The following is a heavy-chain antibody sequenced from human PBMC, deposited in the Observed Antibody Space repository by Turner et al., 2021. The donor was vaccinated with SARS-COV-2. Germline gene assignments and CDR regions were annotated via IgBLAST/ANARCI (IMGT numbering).Heavy chain of an antibody. D-gene: IGHD2-21*02. CDR2: FDPEDVET. J-gene: IGHJ4*02. Sequence: QVQLVQSGAEVTKPGASVKVSCKVSGYTLIELSMHWVRQAPGKGLEWMGGFDPEDVETISAQKFQGRVTMTEDTSTDTAYMELSSLRSEDTAVYYCATGYAYCGGDCSIHYWGQGTLVTVSS. V-gene: IGHV1-24*01. CDR1: GYTLIELS. CDR3: ATGYAYCGGDCSIHY.